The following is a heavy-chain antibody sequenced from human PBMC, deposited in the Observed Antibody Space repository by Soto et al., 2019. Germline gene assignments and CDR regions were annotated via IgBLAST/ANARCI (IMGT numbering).Heavy chain of an antibody. J-gene: IGHJ6*02. CDR3: AKELEENHMVG. CDR2: ISYDGSNK. D-gene: IGHD3-3*02. Sequence: PGGSLRLSCAASGFTFSGYGMYWVRQAPGKGLEWVAVISYDGSNKYYADSVKGRFTISRDNSKNTLYLQMNSLRAEDTAVYYCAKELEENHMVGWGQGTTVTVSS. V-gene: IGHV3-30*18. CDR1: GFTFSGYG.